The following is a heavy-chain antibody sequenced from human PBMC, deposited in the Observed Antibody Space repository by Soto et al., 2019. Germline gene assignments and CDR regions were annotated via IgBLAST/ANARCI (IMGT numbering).Heavy chain of an antibody. D-gene: IGHD3-22*01. CDR3: ARDTYYYDSSGYFVDAFDI. CDR1: GFTFSSYG. Sequence: GGSLRLSCAASGFTFSSYGMHWVRQAPGKWLEWVAVIRYDGSNKYYADSVKGRFTISRDNSKNTLYLQMNSLRAEDTAVYYCARDTYYYDSSGYFVDAFDIWGQGTMVTVSS. CDR2: IRYDGSNK. J-gene: IGHJ3*02. V-gene: IGHV3-33*01.